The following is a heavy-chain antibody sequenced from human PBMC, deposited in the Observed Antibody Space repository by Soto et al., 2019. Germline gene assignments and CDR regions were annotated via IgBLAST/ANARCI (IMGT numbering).Heavy chain of an antibody. D-gene: IGHD6-13*01. J-gene: IGHJ4*02. Sequence: QVQLVESGGGVVQPGRSLRLSCAASGFTFSSYAMHWVRQAPGKGLEWVAVISYDGSNKYYADSVKGRFTISRDNSKNTLYLQMNSLRAEDTAMYYCARALGSSWQYYFDYWGQGTLVTVSS. CDR1: GFTFSSYA. CDR2: ISYDGSNK. CDR3: ARALGSSWQYYFDY. V-gene: IGHV3-30-3*01.